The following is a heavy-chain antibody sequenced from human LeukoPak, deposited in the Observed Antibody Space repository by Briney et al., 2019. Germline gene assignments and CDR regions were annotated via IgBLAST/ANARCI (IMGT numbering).Heavy chain of an antibody. D-gene: IGHD6-19*01. CDR1: GDTFSTNA. CDR2: LIPLFGSA. CDR3: ARGGGPYESTGFFAGPFDY. V-gene: IGHV1-69*05. J-gene: IGHJ4*02. Sequence: ASVKDSCKASGDTFSTNAISGVRQAPGQGLEWMGGLIPLFGSAHYAQKLQGRVTITTDESTSTTYMVLSGLTSDDTAVYYCARGGGPYESTGFFAGPFDYWGQGTLVTVSS.